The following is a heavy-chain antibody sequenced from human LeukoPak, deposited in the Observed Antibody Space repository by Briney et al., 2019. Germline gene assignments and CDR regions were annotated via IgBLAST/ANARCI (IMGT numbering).Heavy chain of an antibody. CDR1: GYTFTGYY. D-gene: IGHD6-13*01. Sequence: ASVKVSCKASGYTFTGYYMHWVRQAPGQGLEWMGWINPNSGGTNYAQKFQGRVTMTRDTSISTAYMELSRLRSDDTAVYYCARASSSWHEDYFDYWGQGTLVTVSS. CDR3: ARASSSWHEDYFDY. V-gene: IGHV1-2*02. CDR2: INPNSGGT. J-gene: IGHJ4*02.